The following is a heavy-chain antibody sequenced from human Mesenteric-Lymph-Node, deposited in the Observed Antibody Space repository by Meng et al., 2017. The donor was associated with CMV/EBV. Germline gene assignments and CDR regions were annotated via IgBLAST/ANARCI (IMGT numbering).Heavy chain of an antibody. Sequence: ASAKVFCKASGYSFTAYYIHWVRQAPGQGLEWMGWITPNNGGTHLAQKFQGRVTLTRDTSTSTAYMELSRLRYDDTAIYYCARDRGVIVSNYDMDVWGQGTTVTVSS. CDR1: GYSFTAYY. CDR2: ITPNNGGT. V-gene: IGHV1-2*02. D-gene: IGHD2/OR15-2a*01. CDR3: ARDRGVIVSNYDMDV. J-gene: IGHJ6*02.